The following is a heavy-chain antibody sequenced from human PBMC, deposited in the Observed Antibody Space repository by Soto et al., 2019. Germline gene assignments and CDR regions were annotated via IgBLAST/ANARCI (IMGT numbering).Heavy chain of an antibody. V-gene: IGHV3-30-3*01. CDR1: GFTFSSYA. CDR3: AREYSSSATHHKFYYYYYYGMDV. J-gene: IGHJ6*02. Sequence: QVQLVESGGGVIQHGRSLRLSCTASGFTFSSYAMHWVRHAPGKGLEGVAVISYDGSNKYYADSVKGRFTISRDNSKNTLYLQMNSLRAEDTAVYYCAREYSSSATHHKFYYYYYYGMDVWGQGTTVTVSS. D-gene: IGHD6-6*01. CDR2: ISYDGSNK.